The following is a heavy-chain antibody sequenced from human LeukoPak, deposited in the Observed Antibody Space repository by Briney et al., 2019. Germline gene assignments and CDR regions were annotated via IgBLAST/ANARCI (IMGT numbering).Heavy chain of an antibody. CDR1: GFTFSSYW. D-gene: IGHD6-13*01. V-gene: IGHV3-7*01. CDR2: IKQDGSEK. CDR3: ARPAAGAFFDY. J-gene: IGHJ4*02. Sequence: PGGSLRLSCAASGFTFSSYWMSWVRQAPGKGLEWVANIKQDGSEKYYVDSVKGQFTISRDNAKNSLYLQMNSLRAGDTAVYYCARPAAGAFFDYWGQGTLVTVSS.